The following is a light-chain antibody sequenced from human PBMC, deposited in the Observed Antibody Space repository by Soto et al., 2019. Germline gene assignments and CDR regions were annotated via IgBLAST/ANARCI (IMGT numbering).Light chain of an antibody. CDR2: TGS. J-gene: IGKJ5*01. CDR3: QKAASFPIT. CDR1: QGIKNW. Sequence: DIQMTQSPSYVAASVGDRVTITCRASQGIKNWLAWYQQKPGKAPNLLIYTGSSLQSGVPSRFSGSGSGTDFTLTINSLQPEDFATYYCQKAASFPITCGQGTRREIK. V-gene: IGKV1-12*01.